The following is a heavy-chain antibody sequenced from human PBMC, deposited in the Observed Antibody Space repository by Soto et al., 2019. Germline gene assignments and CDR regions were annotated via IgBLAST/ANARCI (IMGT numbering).Heavy chain of an antibody. CDR1: GYTFTSYG. Sequence: ASVKVSCKASGYTFTSYGISWVRQAPGQGLEWMGWISAYNGNTNYAQKLQGRVTMTTDTSTSTAYMELRSLRSDDTAVYYCAREREITIFGVATPWYMDVWGKGTTVTVSS. CDR3: AREREITIFGVATPWYMDV. V-gene: IGHV1-18*01. J-gene: IGHJ6*03. D-gene: IGHD3-3*01. CDR2: ISAYNGNT.